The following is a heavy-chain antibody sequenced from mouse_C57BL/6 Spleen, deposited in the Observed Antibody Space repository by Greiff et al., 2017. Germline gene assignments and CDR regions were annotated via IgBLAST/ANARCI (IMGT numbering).Heavy chain of an antibody. V-gene: IGHV2-2*01. D-gene: IGHD4-1*01. CDR1: GFSLTSYG. CDR2: IWSGGST. CDR3: ARGNWDTDWYFDV. Sequence: VQLQQSGPGLVQPSQCLSITCTASGFSLTSYGVHWVRQSPGKGLEWLGVIWSGGSTDYNAAFISRLSISKDNSKSQVFFKMNSLQAADTAIYYGARGNWDTDWYFDVWGTGTTVTVSS. J-gene: IGHJ1*03.